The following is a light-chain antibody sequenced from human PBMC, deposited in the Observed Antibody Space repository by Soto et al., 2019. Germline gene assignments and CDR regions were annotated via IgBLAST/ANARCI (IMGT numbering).Light chain of an antibody. CDR3: LQHNSYPLT. CDR2: DAS. Sequence: DIQMTQSPSSVSAAVGEIVTITCRASQSISSWLAWYQQKPGKAPKLLIYDASSLESGVPSRFSGGGSGTEFTLTISSLQPEDFATYYCLQHNSYPLTFGGGTKVDI. V-gene: IGKV1-5*01. CDR1: QSISSW. J-gene: IGKJ4*01.